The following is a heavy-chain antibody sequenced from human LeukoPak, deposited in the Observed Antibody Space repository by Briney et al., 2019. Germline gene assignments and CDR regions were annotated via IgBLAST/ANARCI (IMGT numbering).Heavy chain of an antibody. CDR1: GFTFTSYW. V-gene: IGHV5-51*01. CDR3: ARRRSGSYSDY. J-gene: IGHJ4*02. D-gene: IGHD3-10*01. Sequence: GGSLRLSCAASGFTFTSYWIGWVRQMPGKGLEWMGIIYPGDSDTKYSPSFQGQVTISADKSISTAYLQWSSLKASDTAMYYCARRRSGSYSDYWGQGTLVTVSS. CDR2: IYPGDSDT.